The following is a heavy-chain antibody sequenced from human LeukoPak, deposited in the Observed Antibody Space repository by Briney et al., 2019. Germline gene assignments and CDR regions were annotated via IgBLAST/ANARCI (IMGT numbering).Heavy chain of an antibody. V-gene: IGHV3-48*01. CDR3: ASDLGYCSSTSCYPPVDY. CDR2: ISSSSSTI. CDR1: GFTFSSYS. Sequence: PGGSLRLSCAASGFTFSSYSMNWVRQAPGKGLEWVSYISSSSSTIYYADFVKGRFTISRDNAKNSLYLQMNSLRAEDTAVYYCASDLGYCSSTSCYPPVDYWGQGTLVTVSS. D-gene: IGHD2-2*01. J-gene: IGHJ4*02.